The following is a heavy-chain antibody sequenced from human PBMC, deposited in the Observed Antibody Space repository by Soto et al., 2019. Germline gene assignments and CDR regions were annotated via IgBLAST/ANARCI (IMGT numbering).Heavy chain of an antibody. J-gene: IGHJ4*02. V-gene: IGHV3-23*01. CDR3: AKDLPPISKYGNY. CDR2: ISGSGGST. CDR1: GFTFSSSA. Sequence: GGSLRLSCAASGFTFSSSAMSWVRQAPGEGLEWVSAISGSGGSTYYADSVKGRFTISRDNSKNTLYLQMNSLRAEDTAVYYCAKDLPPISKYGNYWGQGTLVTVSS. D-gene: IGHD3-10*01.